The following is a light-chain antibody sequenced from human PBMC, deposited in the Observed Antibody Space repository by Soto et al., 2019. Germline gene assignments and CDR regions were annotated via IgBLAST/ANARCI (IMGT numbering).Light chain of an antibody. CDR2: WAS. J-gene: IGKJ1*01. Sequence: DIVMTQSPDSLAVSLGERATINCKSSQSVLYSSDNKNYLTWYQQKPGQPPKLLIYWASTRESGVPDRFSGSGSGTDFTLTISSLQAEDLAVYYCQQYYSTPLTLGQGTKVDIK. CDR1: QSVLYSSDNKNY. V-gene: IGKV4-1*01. CDR3: QQYYSTPLT.